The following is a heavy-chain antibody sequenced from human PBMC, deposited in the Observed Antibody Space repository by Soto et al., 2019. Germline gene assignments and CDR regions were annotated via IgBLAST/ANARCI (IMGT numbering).Heavy chain of an antibody. CDR3: ARAKNYYDSSGYFNWFDP. V-gene: IGHV1-69*06. Sequence: QVQLVQSGAEVKKPGSSVKVSCKASGGTFSSYAISWVRQAPGQGLEWMGGIIPIFGTANYAQKFQGRVTITADKSTSTAYMELSSLRSEDTAVYYCARAKNYYDSSGYFNWFDPWGQGPLVPVS. CDR1: GGTFSSYA. D-gene: IGHD3-22*01. CDR2: IIPIFGTA. J-gene: IGHJ5*02.